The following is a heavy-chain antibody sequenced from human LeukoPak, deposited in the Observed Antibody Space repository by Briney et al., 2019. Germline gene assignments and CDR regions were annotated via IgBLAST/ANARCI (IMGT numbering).Heavy chain of an antibody. D-gene: IGHD6-13*01. CDR3: ATELRLGFSSSSHFDS. Sequence: GGSLRLSCAASGFSVDNNYMAWVRQAPGKGLEWVSLIYSGGSSFYADSVKGRFITSRDIPKNTLFLQMNSLRAEDTAVYYCATELRLGFSSSSHFDSWGLGTLVSVSP. V-gene: IGHV3-53*01. CDR2: IYSGGSS. J-gene: IGHJ4*02. CDR1: GFSVDNNY.